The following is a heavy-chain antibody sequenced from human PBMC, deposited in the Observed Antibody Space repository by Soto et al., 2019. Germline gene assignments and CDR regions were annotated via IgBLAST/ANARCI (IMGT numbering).Heavy chain of an antibody. Sequence: PSETLSLTCTVSGGSISSYYWSWIRQPPGKGLEWIGYIYYSGSTNYNPSLKSRVTISVDTSKNQFSLMLSSVTAADTAVYYCARARSSTSDAFDIWGQGTMVTVSS. CDR3: ARARSSTSDAFDI. V-gene: IGHV4-59*01. CDR2: IYYSGST. J-gene: IGHJ3*02. CDR1: GGSISSYY. D-gene: IGHD2-2*01.